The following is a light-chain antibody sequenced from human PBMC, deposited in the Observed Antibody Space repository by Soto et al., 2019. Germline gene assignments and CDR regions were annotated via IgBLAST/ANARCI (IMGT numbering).Light chain of an antibody. CDR3: LPYNYYPLT. J-gene: IGKJ4*01. Sequence: DIQMTQSPSTLSASIGDRVIITCRASQSLNNWLAWYQQKPGKVPKMLIYKASNLETGVPSRFSGSGSGTEIPLAIRSLAPDCFANLFCLPYNYYPLTFGGGTKVEIK. CDR2: KAS. CDR1: QSLNNW. V-gene: IGKV1-5*03.